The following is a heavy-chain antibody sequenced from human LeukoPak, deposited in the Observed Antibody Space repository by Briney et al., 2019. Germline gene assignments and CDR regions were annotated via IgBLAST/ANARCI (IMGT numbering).Heavy chain of an antibody. CDR3: ARGHYDILTGYYMGV. Sequence: PSETLSLTCTVSSGSISNYYWSWIRQPPGKGLEWIGYIYYSGNTNYNPSLKSRVTISVDTSKNQFSLKLSSVTAADTAVYYCARGHYDILTGYYMGVWGQGTLVTVSS. D-gene: IGHD3-9*01. CDR2: IYYSGNT. CDR1: SGSISNYY. J-gene: IGHJ4*02. V-gene: IGHV4-59*01.